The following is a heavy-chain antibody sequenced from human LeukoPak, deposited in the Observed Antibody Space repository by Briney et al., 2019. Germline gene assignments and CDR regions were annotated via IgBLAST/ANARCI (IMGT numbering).Heavy chain of an antibody. J-gene: IGHJ4*02. Sequence: DPGGSLRLSCAASGFTFSSYIMNWVRQAPGKGLEWVSSIGSSSSSIYYADSVQGRFTISRDNAKDSLYLQMNSLRAEDTAIYYCARELVTSSYWGQGTLVTVSS. D-gene: IGHD4-23*01. V-gene: IGHV3-21*01. CDR2: IGSSSSSI. CDR3: ARELVTSSY. CDR1: GFTFSSYI.